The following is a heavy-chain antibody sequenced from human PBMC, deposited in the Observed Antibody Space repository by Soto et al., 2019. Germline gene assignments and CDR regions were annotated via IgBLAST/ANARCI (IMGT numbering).Heavy chain of an antibody. CDR3: ARDRYSSGWYDFDY. Sequence: QVQLVESGGGVVQPGRSLRLSCAASGFTFSSYGMHWVRQAPGKGLEWVAVIWYDGSNKYYADSVKGRFTISRDNSKNTLYRQTNSLRAEDTAVYYCARDRYSSGWYDFDYWGQGTLVTVSS. V-gene: IGHV3-33*01. CDR1: GFTFSSYG. D-gene: IGHD6-19*01. CDR2: IWYDGSNK. J-gene: IGHJ4*02.